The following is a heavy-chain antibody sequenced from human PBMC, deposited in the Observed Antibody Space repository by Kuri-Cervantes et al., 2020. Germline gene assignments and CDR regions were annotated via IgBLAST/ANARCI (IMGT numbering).Heavy chain of an antibody. CDR2: MSKRESP. J-gene: IGHJ4*02. V-gene: IGHV4-61*01. Sequence: GSLRLSCSVSGASVSTGSYYWSWIRQSPGKGLEWIAYMSKRESPKYNPSLESRVTISLDTAQNQFSLKLSSVTAADTAVYYCAGEVTNRGYWGQGTLVTVSS. CDR3: AGEVTNRGY. CDR1: GASVSTGSYY. D-gene: IGHD3-10*01.